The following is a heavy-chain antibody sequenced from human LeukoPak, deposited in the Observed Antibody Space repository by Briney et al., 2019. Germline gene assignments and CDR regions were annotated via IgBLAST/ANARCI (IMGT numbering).Heavy chain of an antibody. CDR3: ASCGYSYGRRARYFDL. J-gene: IGHJ2*01. V-gene: IGHV1-69*13. CDR1: GGTFSSYA. CDR2: IIPIFGAA. D-gene: IGHD5-12*01. Sequence: GASVKVSCKASGGTFSSYAISWVRQAPGQGLEWMGGIIPIFGAANYAQKFQGRVTITADESTSTAYMELDSLRSEDTAVYYCASCGYSYGRRARYFDLWGRGTLVTVSS.